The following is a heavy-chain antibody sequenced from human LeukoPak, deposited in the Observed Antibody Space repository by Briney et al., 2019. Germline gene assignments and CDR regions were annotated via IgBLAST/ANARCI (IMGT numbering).Heavy chain of an antibody. Sequence: SETLSLTCTVSGGSISSSSYYWGWIRQPPGKGLEWIGSIYYSGSTYYNPSLKSRVTISVDTSKNQFSLKLSSVTAADTAVYYCASRISYGSRFDYWGQGTLVTVSS. V-gene: IGHV4-39*01. D-gene: IGHD5-18*01. CDR2: IYYSGST. J-gene: IGHJ4*02. CDR3: ASRISYGSRFDY. CDR1: GGSISSSSYY.